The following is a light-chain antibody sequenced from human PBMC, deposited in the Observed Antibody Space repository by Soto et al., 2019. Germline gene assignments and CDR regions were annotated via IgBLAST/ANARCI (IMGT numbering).Light chain of an antibody. CDR3: QQYDNLPLT. V-gene: IGKV1-33*01. Sequence: DIQMTQSPSSLSASVGDRVTITCQASQDISNYLNWYQQKPGKAPKLLIYDASNLETGVPSRFSGSGSGTDFTFTISSLQPEGIATYYRQQYDNLPLTFGGGTKVDIK. CDR2: DAS. J-gene: IGKJ4*01. CDR1: QDISNY.